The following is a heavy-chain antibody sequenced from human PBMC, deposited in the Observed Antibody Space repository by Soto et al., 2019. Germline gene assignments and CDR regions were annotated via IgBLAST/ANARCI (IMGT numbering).Heavy chain of an antibody. V-gene: IGHV3-15*07. CDR3: TTDPVTMIVVVPSSG. CDR1: GFTFSNAW. D-gene: IGHD3-22*01. CDR2: IKSKTDGGTT. J-gene: IGHJ4*02. Sequence: WGSLRLSCAASGFTFSNAWMNGVRQAPGKGLEWVGRIKSKTDGGTTDYAAPVKGRFTISRDDSKNTLYLQMNSLKTEDTAVYYCTTDPVTMIVVVPSSGWGQGTLVTVSS.